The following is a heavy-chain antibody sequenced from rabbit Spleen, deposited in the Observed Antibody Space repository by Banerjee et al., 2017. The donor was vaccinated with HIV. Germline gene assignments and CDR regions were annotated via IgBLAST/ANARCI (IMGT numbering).Heavy chain of an antibody. D-gene: IGHD1-1*01. CDR2: IDSGSRDFA. V-gene: IGHV1S40*01. J-gene: IGHJ4*01. CDR3: ARDLTGVIGWNFGW. Sequence: LVEYGGDVVQPGASLTLTCTASGFDFSAYTFMCWVRQAPGKGLEWIACIDSGSRDFAYYASWAKGRFTISKTSSTTVTLQMTSLTVADTATYFCARDLTGVIGWNFGWWGPGTLVTVS. CDR1: GFDFSAYTF.